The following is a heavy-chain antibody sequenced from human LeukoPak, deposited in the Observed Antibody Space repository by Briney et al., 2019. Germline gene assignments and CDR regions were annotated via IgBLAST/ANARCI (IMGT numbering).Heavy chain of an antibody. CDR2: ISGYNGNT. J-gene: IGHJ6*03. D-gene: IGHD1-26*01. Sequence: ASVKVSCKASGYTFTNYGISWVRQAPGQGPEWMGWISGYNGNTNYAQKVQGRVTMTTDTSTSTAYMELRSLRSDDTAVYYCARVPTVYYYYYMDVWGKGTTATVSS. CDR3: ARVPTVYYYYYMDV. CDR1: GYTFTNYG. V-gene: IGHV1-18*01.